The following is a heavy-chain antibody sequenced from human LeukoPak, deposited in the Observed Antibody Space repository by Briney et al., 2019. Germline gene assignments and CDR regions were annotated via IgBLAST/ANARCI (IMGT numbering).Heavy chain of an antibody. J-gene: IGHJ3*02. Sequence: SETLSLTCTVSGGSISSDHWNWIRQPPGKGLEWIGCIYYSGSTYYNPSLKSRVTISVDMSKSQFSLRLTSGTAADTAVYYCARKNDFDIWGQGTLVTVSS. V-gene: IGHV4-59*01. CDR3: ARKNDFDI. D-gene: IGHD2/OR15-2a*01. CDR1: GGSISSDH. CDR2: IYYSGST.